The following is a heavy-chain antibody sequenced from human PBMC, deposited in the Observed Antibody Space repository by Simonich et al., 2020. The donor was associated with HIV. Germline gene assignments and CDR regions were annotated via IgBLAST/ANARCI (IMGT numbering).Heavy chain of an antibody. Sequence: EVQLVESGGGLSKPGGSLSLSCLAFGFTFGSYWMTWVRQAPGKGLEWVANIRQDGRDKYYVDSVKGRFTISRDNAKNSLFLQMNSLKAEDTAVYYCARGWDGSSSSLDDYWGQGTLVTVSS. J-gene: IGHJ4*02. D-gene: IGHD6-6*01. CDR3: ARGWDGSSSSLDDY. CDR1: GFTFGSYW. CDR2: IRQDGRDK. V-gene: IGHV3-7*01.